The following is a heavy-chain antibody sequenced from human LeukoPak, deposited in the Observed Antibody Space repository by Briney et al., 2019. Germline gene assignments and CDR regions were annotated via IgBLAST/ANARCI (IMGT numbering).Heavy chain of an antibody. Sequence: GGSLRLSCAASGFTFSNYWMSWVRQTPGKGLEWVASIHHDAGKKHYVDSVRGRFTISRDNAKNSLYLQMNSLRVEDTAMYYCTASKDHYSHHWGQGTLVTVSS. V-gene: IGHV3-7*05. CDR2: IHHDAGKK. J-gene: IGHJ4*02. CDR1: GFTFSNYW. CDR3: TASKDHYSHH.